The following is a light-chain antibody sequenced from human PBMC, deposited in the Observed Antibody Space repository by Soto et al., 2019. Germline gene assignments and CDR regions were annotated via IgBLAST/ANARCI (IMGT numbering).Light chain of an antibody. CDR2: GAS. V-gene: IGKV3-15*01. CDR3: QQNNKWPPVT. CDR1: QTISND. Sequence: EVVMTQSPATVSVSPGDGVTLSCRASQTISNDLAWYQQKPGQAPRLLIYGASTRATCVPARFSGGGSGTEFTLTISSRQSEDFAFYYYQQNNKWPPVTFGGGTKVEIK. J-gene: IGKJ4*01.